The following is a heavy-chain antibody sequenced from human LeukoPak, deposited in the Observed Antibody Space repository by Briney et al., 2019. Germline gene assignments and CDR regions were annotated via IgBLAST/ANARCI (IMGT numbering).Heavy chain of an antibody. CDR1: GFTVSSNY. D-gene: IGHD3-22*01. Sequence: PGGSLRLSCAASGFTVSSNYMSWVRQAPGKGLGWVSVIYSGGSTYYADSVKGRFTISRDNSKNTLYLQMNSLRAEDTAVYYCAREDYYDSSGFGGGYWGQGTLVTVSS. CDR2: IYSGGST. V-gene: IGHV3-53*01. CDR3: AREDYYDSSGFGGGY. J-gene: IGHJ4*02.